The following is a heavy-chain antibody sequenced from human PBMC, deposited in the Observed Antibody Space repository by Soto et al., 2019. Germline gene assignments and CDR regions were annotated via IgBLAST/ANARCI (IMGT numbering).Heavy chain of an antibody. CDR2: INHSGST. J-gene: IGHJ4*02. CDR1: GGSFSGYY. CDR3: ARGLGFYFGSGSSPPHFDY. D-gene: IGHD3-10*01. V-gene: IGHV4-34*01. Sequence: SETLSLTCGVYGGSFSGYYWSWIRQPPGKGLEWIGEINHSGSTNYNPSLKGRVTISVDTSKNQFSLKLSSVTAADTAVYFCARGLGFYFGSGSSPPHFDYWGQGTLVTVSS.